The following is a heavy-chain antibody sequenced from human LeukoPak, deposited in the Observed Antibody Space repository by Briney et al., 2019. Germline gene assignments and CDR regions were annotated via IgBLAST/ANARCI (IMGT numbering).Heavy chain of an antibody. CDR1: QSTFGDYG. J-gene: IGHJ4*02. CDR3: ARDSWGPDH. D-gene: IGHD2-15*01. V-gene: IGHV3-20*04. CDR2: ISWNGDEN. Sequence: GGSLRLSCAASQSTFGDYGMVWVRQAPGKGLEWVSGISWNGDENTYADSVKGRFTISREDAKNSLYLQMKSLRAEDTALYYCARDSWGPDHWGQGTLVTGSS.